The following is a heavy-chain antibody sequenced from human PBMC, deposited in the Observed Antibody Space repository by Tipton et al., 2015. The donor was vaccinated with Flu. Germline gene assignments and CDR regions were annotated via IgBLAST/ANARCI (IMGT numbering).Heavy chain of an antibody. V-gene: IGHV4-31*03. CDR1: GGSISSGGYY. J-gene: IGHJ5*02. CDR3: ARAYDYSNYWFDP. D-gene: IGHD4-11*01. Sequence: TLSLTCTVSGGSISSGGYYWSWIRQHPGKGLEWIGYIYYSGSTYYNPSLKSRVTISVDTSKNQFSLKLSSVTAADTAVYYCARAYDYSNYWFDPWGQGTPVTVSS. CDR2: IYYSGST.